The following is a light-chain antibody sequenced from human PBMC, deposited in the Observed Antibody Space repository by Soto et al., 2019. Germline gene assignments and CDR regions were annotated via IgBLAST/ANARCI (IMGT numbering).Light chain of an antibody. CDR2: KAS. CDR1: QTISSW. V-gene: IGKV1-5*03. CDR3: QQFNTYRWT. Sequence: DIQMTQSPSTLSGSVGARVTITCRARQTISSWLAWYQQKPGKAPKLLIYKASSLESGVPSRFSGSGSGTKFTLTISSLQPDDFAASYCQQFNTYRWTFGQGTKVDIK. J-gene: IGKJ1*01.